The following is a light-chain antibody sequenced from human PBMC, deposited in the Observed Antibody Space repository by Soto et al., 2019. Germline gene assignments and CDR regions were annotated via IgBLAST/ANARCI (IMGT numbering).Light chain of an antibody. CDR1: QSVSSSY. CDR3: QQYGSSPVA. Sequence: EIVLTQSPGTLSLSPGERATLSCRASQSVSSSYSAWYQQKPGQAPRLLIYGASSRATGIPDRFSGSGSGTDFTLTISRLEPEDFAVYYCQQYGSSPVAFGQGTKVEIK. J-gene: IGKJ1*01. CDR2: GAS. V-gene: IGKV3-20*01.